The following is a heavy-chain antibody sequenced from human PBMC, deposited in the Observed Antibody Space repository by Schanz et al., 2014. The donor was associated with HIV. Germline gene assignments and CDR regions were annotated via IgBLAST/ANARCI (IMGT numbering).Heavy chain of an antibody. J-gene: IGHJ6*02. CDR3: AKGSSLWSFYYGMDV. CDR1: GFTFSTYG. V-gene: IGHV3-30*18. D-gene: IGHD3-10*01. CDR2: ISYDGSNK. Sequence: QVQLVESGGRVVQPGRSLRLSCAASGFTFSTYGMHWVRQAPGKGLEWVAVISYDGSNKYYADSVKGRFTISRDNSKNTLYLQMNSLRAEDTAVYYCAKGSSLWSFYYGMDVWGQGTTVTVSS.